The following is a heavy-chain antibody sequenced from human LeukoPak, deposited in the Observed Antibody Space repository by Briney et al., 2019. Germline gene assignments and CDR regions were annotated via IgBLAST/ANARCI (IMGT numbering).Heavy chain of an antibody. J-gene: IGHJ4*02. D-gene: IGHD6-19*01. V-gene: IGHV3-53*01. Sequence: PGGSLRLSCAASGFTVSSNYMSWVRQAPGKGLEWVSVIYSGGSTYYADSVKGRFTISRDNSKNTLYLQMNSLRAEDTAVYYCARGWYSSGWYEYYFDYWGQGTLVTGSS. CDR2: IYSGGST. CDR1: GFTVSSNY. CDR3: ARGWYSSGWYEYYFDY.